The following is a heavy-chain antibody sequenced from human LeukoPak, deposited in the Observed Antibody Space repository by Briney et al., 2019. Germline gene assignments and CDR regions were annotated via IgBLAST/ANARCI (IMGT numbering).Heavy chain of an antibody. CDR1: GYTFTDYY. CDR2: INPNSGGT. V-gene: IGHV1-2*02. J-gene: IGHJ4*02. CDR3: ARDGALDF. D-gene: IGHD3-16*01. Sequence: ASVKVSCKASGYTFTDYYMHWVRQAPGQGLEWMGWINPNSGGTKYAQKFQGRVTLTRDTSISTAYMELRGLRSDDTAAYHCARDGALDFWGQGTLVTVSS.